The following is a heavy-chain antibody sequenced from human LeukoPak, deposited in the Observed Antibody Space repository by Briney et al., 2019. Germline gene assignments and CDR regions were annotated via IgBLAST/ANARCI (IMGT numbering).Heavy chain of an antibody. CDR1: AGSFSGYY. D-gene: IGHD2-2*01. J-gene: IGHJ5*02. V-gene: IGHV4-34*01. Sequence: SETLSLTCAVYAGSFSGYYWSWIRQPPGKWLEWIGEITHSGSTNYNPSLKSRVTISVDTSKNQFSLKLRSVTAAEAAVYYCARAPLVVPAESQGGGPYSWFDPWGQGTLVTVSS. CDR2: ITHSGST. CDR3: ARAPLVVPAESQGGGPYSWFDP.